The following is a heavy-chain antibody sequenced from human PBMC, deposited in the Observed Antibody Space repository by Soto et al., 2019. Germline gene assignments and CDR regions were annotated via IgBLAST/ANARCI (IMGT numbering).Heavy chain of an antibody. V-gene: IGHV4-59*01. J-gene: IGHJ4*02. CDR1: GGSMSRYY. Sequence: SETLSLTCTVSGGSMSRYYWSWIRQPPGKGLEWIGYAYYSGSTNYNPSLKSRVTISVDMSKNQFSLKLSSVTAADTAVYYCVREKPNQYFFDYWGQGSLVTVS. CDR2: AYYSGST. CDR3: VREKPNQYFFDY.